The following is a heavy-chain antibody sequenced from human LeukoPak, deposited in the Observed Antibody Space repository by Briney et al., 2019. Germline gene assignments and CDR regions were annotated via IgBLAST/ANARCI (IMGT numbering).Heavy chain of an antibody. CDR3: AREVDRSFRY. V-gene: IGHV3-7*01. CDR1: GFRFTGFW. Sequence: GGSLRLSCAASGFRFTGFWMSWVRQAPGKGPEWVANINQESTETYYVDSVRGRFTISRDNAKNSLSLQMSRRRVEDTAVYYCAREVDRSFRYGGQGNLVTLS. CDR2: INQESTET. J-gene: IGHJ4*02. D-gene: IGHD2-15*01.